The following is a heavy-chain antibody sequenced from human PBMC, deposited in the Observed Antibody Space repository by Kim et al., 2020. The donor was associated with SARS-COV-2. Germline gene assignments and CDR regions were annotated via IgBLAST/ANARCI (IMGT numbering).Heavy chain of an antibody. V-gene: IGHV4-39*01. D-gene: IGHD3-22*01. CDR1: GGSISSSSYY. CDR3: ARLDYYDSRGYSAGAPTFDI. Sequence: SETLSLTCTVSGGSISSSSYYWGWIRQPPGKGLEWIGSIHYSGSTYYNPSLKSRVTISVDTSKNQFSQKLSSVTAAATAVYYCARLDYYDSRGYSAGAPTFDIWGQGTMVTVSS. J-gene: IGHJ3*02. CDR2: IHYSGST.